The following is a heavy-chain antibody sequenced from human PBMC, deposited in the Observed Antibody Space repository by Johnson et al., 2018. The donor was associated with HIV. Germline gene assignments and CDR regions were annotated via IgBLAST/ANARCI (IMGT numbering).Heavy chain of an antibody. CDR2: IKSKTDGGTT. Sequence: VQLVESGGDLVKPGGSLRLSCAASGFTFSNAWMSWVRQAPGKGLEWVGRIKSKTDGGTTDYAAPVKGRFTISRDDSKNTLYLQMNSLKTEDTAVYYCTTGFTLLVPDAFDIWGQGTMVTVSS. CDR3: TTGFTLLVPDAFDI. J-gene: IGHJ3*02. D-gene: IGHD6-13*01. CDR1: GFTFSNAW. V-gene: IGHV3-15*01.